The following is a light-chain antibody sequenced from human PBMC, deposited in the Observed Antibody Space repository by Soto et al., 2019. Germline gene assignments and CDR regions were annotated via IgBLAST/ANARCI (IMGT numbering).Light chain of an antibody. CDR1: SSDVGGYNY. CDR3: SSYTRHDSPSYV. Sequence: QSAMTQPASVSGSPGQSITLSCTGTSSDVGGYNYVSWYQQHPGKAPKLMIYEVSNRPSGVSHRFSGSKSGNTASLTISGLPAEDEADDYYSSYTRHDSPSYVFGTGTKLTVL. CDR2: EVS. V-gene: IGLV2-14*01. J-gene: IGLJ1*01.